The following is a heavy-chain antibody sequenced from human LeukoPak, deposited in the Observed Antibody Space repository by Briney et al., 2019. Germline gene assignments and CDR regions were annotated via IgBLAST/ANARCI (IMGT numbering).Heavy chain of an antibody. CDR2: ISCSGRST. V-gene: IGHV3-23*01. CDR1: GFTFNNYA. J-gene: IGHJ6*03. CDR3: AKEGGPAPYYYDYMDV. Sequence: PGRTLRLSCAASGFTFNNYAMNWARQAPGQGLEWVSVISCSGRSTFYADSVKVRFTISRDDSKNMLFLQMNSLRAEDTAIYYCAKEGGPAPYYYDYMDVWGKGSTVTVSS. D-gene: IGHD2-2*01.